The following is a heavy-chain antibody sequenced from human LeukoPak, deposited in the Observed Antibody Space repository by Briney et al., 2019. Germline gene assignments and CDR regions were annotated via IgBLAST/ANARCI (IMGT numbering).Heavy chain of an antibody. Sequence: GGSLRLSCAASGFTFSSDGMHWVRRAPGKGLEWVAVIWYNGINKYYADSVKGRFTISRDNSKNTLYLQMNSLRAEDTAVYYCARDSGDYGIDYWGQGTLVTVSS. CDR1: GFTFSSDG. CDR2: IWYNGINK. V-gene: IGHV3-33*01. CDR3: ARDSGDYGIDY. J-gene: IGHJ4*02. D-gene: IGHD4-17*01.